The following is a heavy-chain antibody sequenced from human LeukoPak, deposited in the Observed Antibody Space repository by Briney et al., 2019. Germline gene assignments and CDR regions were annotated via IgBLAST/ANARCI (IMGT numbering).Heavy chain of an antibody. Sequence: GGSLRLSCAASGFTFSSYGMHWVRQAPGKGLEWVTVIWYDGSNKYYADSVKGRFTISRDNFKNTLYLQMNSLRAEDTAVYYCAATSGTGAFDIWGQGTMVTVSS. CDR1: GFTFSSYG. D-gene: IGHD2-8*02. J-gene: IGHJ3*02. CDR2: IWYDGSNK. V-gene: IGHV3-33*01. CDR3: AATSGTGAFDI.